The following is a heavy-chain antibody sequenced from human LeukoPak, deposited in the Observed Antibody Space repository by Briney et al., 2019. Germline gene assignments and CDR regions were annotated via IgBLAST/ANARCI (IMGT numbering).Heavy chain of an antibody. CDR1: GYTFTSYG. CDR2: ISAYSGNT. Sequence: GASVKVSCKASGYTFTSYGISWVRQAPGQGLEWMGWISAYSGNTNYAQKLQGRVTMTTDTSTSTAYMELRRLRSEDTAVYYCAASVAGPLDYWGQGTLVTVSS. J-gene: IGHJ4*02. CDR3: AASVAGPLDY. V-gene: IGHV1-18*01. D-gene: IGHD6-19*01.